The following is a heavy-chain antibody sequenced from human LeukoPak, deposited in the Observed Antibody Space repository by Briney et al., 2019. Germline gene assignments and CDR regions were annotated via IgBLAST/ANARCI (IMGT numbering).Heavy chain of an antibody. Sequence: PSQTLSLTCTVSGGSISSYYWSWIRQPAGKGLEWIGRIYTSGSTNYNPSLKSRVTMSVDTSKNQFSLKLSSVTAADTAVYYCAREVDGLWFGELFPYYFDYWGQGTLVTVSS. CDR1: GGSISSYY. CDR2: IYTSGST. D-gene: IGHD3-10*01. V-gene: IGHV4-4*07. CDR3: AREVDGLWFGELFPYYFDY. J-gene: IGHJ4*02.